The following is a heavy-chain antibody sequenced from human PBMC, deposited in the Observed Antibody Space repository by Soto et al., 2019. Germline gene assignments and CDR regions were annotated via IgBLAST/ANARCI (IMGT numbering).Heavy chain of an antibody. J-gene: IGHJ6*03. CDR2: ISSSGSTI. V-gene: IGHV3-11*01. CDR1: GFTFSDYY. D-gene: IGHD5-12*01. Sequence: QVQLVESGGGLVKPGGSLRLSCAASGFTFSDYYMSWIRQAPGKGLEWVSYISSSGSTIYYADSVKGRFTISRANAENSLYLQMNSLRAEDTAVYYCARDTSLYSGYDLDYYYMDVWGKGTTVTVSS. CDR3: ARDTSLYSGYDLDYYYMDV.